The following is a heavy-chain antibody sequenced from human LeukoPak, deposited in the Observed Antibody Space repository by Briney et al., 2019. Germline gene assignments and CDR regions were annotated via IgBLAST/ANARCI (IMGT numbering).Heavy chain of an antibody. CDR1: GFTFSSYA. D-gene: IGHD2-2*01. CDR3: AKAYLYCSSTSCPSGLRYYGMDV. J-gene: IGHJ6*04. CDR2: ISGSGGST. V-gene: IGHV3-23*01. Sequence: GGSLRLSCAASGFTFSSYAMSWVRQAPGKGLEWVSAISGSGGSTYYADSVKGRFTISRDNSKNTLYLQMNSLRAEDTAVYYCAKAYLYCSSTSCPSGLRYYGMDVWGKGTTVTVSS.